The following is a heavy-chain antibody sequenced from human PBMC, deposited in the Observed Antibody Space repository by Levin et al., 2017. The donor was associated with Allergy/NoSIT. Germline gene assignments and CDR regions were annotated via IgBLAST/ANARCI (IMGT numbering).Heavy chain of an antibody. V-gene: IGHV3-23*01. CDR2: IINSGVGT. J-gene: IGHJ4*02. Sequence: AGGSLRLYCAASGFTFNNYAMSWVRQAPGKGLEWVSAIINSGVGTYYADSVKGRFTISRDNSKNTMYLQMNSLRAEDTAVYFCAKDAIRGSDQPYYFDYWGQGTLVTASS. D-gene: IGHD6-19*01. CDR3: AKDAIRGSDQPYYFDY. CDR1: GFTFNNYA.